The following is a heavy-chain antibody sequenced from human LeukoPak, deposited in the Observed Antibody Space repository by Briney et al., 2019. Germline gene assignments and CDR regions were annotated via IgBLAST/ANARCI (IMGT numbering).Heavy chain of an antibody. V-gene: IGHV1-18*01. CDR1: GYIFSSYG. D-gene: IGHD3-9*01. J-gene: IGHJ4*02. Sequence: ASVKVSCTTSGYIFSSYGINWVRQAPGQGLEWVGWISAYNGDTKYAQKLQGRVTMTTDTSTCTVYMELRTLRSDDTAVYYCARDSYDFLTGRYSGSGGDYWGQGTLVTVSS. CDR3: ARDSYDFLTGRYSGSGGDY. CDR2: ISAYNGDT.